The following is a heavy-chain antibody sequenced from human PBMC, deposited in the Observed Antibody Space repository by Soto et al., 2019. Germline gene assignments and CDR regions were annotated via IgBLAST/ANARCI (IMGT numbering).Heavy chain of an antibody. CDR2: ITANSGNT. CDR3: VRFPDCISRYFDD. V-gene: IGHV3-23*01. D-gene: IGHD2-15*01. Sequence: PMGSLGQRHEAAGCAFCRCALVRVRQCPEKLLECVWTITANSGNTAYGEAVKSRLNFSRDNSKSRLYLQINSLRVEDTAAYYLVRFPDCISRYFDDWGEGTL. J-gene: IGHJ4*02. CDR1: GCAFCRCA.